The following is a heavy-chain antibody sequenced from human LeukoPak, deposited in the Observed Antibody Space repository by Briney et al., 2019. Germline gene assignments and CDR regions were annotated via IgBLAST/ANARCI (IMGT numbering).Heavy chain of an antibody. CDR3: VRDRGTYRPIDY. V-gene: IGHV3-21*04. Sequence: GGSLRLSRVASAFSLNAYNMNWVRQAPGKGLEWVSSISYTGTYIYYADSVKGRFTISRDNAQNSLYLQMNSLRAEDTAIYYCVRDRGTYRPIDYWGQGTLVTVSP. J-gene: IGHJ4*02. D-gene: IGHD1-26*01. CDR2: ISYTGTYI. CDR1: AFSLNAYN.